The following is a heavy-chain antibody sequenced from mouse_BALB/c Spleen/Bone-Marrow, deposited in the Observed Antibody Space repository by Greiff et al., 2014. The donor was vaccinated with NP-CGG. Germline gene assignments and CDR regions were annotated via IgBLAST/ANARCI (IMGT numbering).Heavy chain of an antibody. J-gene: IGHJ3*01. CDR2: IWAGGST. V-gene: IGHV2-9*02. CDR3: ASYYRYDGAY. D-gene: IGHD2-14*01. CDR1: GFSLTNYG. Sequence: VHLVESGPGLVAPSQSLSITCTVSGFSLTNYGVHWVRQPPGKGLEWPGVIWAGGSTNYNSALMSRLTISKDNSKSQVFLKMSSLQTDDTAMYYCASYYRYDGAYWGQGTLVTVSA.